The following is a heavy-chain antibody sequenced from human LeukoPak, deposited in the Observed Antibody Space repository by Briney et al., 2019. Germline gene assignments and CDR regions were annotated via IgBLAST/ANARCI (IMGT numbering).Heavy chain of an antibody. J-gene: IGHJ4*02. CDR1: GFTFSIYA. V-gene: IGHV3-23*01. CDR3: VPLGYCSSTTCDSRDY. Sequence: GGSLRLSCAGTGFTFSIYAMSWVRQAPGKGLDWVSTITDSGDSTYYADSVKGRFTISRDNSKNTLYVQMNSLRVEDTAVYYCVPLGYCSSTTCDSRDYWGRGTLATVSS. D-gene: IGHD2-2*01. CDR2: ITDSGDST.